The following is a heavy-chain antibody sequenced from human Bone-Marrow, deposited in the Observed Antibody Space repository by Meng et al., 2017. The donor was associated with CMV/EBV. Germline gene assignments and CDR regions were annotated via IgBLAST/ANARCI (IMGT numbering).Heavy chain of an antibody. J-gene: IGHJ4*02. Sequence: GESLKISCAASGFIFSSYGMHWVRQAPGKGLDWVAFLRYDGSNKYYADSVKGRFTISRDNSKNTLYLQMNSLRAEDTAVYYCAKDLGGYNDYWGQGTLVTVSS. CDR2: LRYDGSNK. CDR1: GFIFSSYG. D-gene: IGHD3-22*01. V-gene: IGHV3-30*02. CDR3: AKDLGGYNDY.